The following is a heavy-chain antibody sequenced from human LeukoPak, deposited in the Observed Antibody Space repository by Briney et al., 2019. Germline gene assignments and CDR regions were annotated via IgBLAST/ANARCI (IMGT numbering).Heavy chain of an antibody. CDR1: GGSISSGDYY. CDR2: IYYSGST. CDR3: ARDSGNYGDFDY. J-gene: IGHJ4*02. Sequence: SQTLSLTCTVSGGSISSGDYYWSWIRQPPGKGLEWIGYIYYSGSTYYNPSPKSRVTISVDTSKNQFSLKLSSVTAADTAVYYCARDSGNYGDFDYWGQGTLVTVSS. D-gene: IGHD4-17*01. V-gene: IGHV4-30-4*08.